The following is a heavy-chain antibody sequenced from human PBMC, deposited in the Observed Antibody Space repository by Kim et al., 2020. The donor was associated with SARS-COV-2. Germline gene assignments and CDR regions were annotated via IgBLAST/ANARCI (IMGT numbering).Heavy chain of an antibody. D-gene: IGHD3-22*01. CDR2: IIPIFGTA. V-gene: IGHV1-69*13. CDR1: GGTFSSYA. J-gene: IGHJ6*02. CDR3: ARDIVVITHPNYYYYGMDV. Sequence: SVKVSCKASGGTFSSYAISWVRQAPGQGLEWMGGIIPIFGTANYAQKFQGRVTITADESTSTAYMELSSLRSEDTAVYYCARDIVVITHPNYYYYGMDVWGQGTTVTVSS.